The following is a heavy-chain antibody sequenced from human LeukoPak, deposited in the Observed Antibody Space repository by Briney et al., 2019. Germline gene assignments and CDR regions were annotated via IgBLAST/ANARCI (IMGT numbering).Heavy chain of an antibody. V-gene: IGHV3-7*01. J-gene: IGHJ4*02. CDR3: ARAGGSSWADY. CDR2: IKQDGSEK. D-gene: IGHD6-13*01. CDR1: GFPFSSYW. Sequence: GGSLRLSCAASGFPFSSYWMSWVRQVPGKGLEWVANIKQDGSEKNYVDSVKGRFTISRDNAKNSVYLQMNSLRAEDTAVYYCARAGGSSWADYWGQGTLVTVSS.